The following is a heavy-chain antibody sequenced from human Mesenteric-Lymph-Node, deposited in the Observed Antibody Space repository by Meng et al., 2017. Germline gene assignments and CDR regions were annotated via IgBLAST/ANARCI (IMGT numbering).Heavy chain of an antibody. V-gene: IGHV4-30-4*01. CDR1: GGSMSSGNYY. CDR3: ASFDHIPRRNYFDY. Sequence: VQLQESGPGLVEPSQPLSLTCTVSGGSMSSGNYYWSWIHQPPGKGLEWIGYIHHSGSAYYNPSLKSRVSISVDTSKNQFSLNLNSMTAADTAVYYCASFDHIPRRNYFDYWGQGTLVTVSS. D-gene: IGHD2-21*01. J-gene: IGHJ4*02. CDR2: IHHSGSA.